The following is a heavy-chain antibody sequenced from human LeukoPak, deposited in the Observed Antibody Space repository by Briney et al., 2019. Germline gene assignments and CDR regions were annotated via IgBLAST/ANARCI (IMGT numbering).Heavy chain of an antibody. CDR3: ARDGGSSGWYVWFDP. J-gene: IGHJ5*02. CDR2: ISSGGSNI. D-gene: IGHD6-19*01. CDR1: GFTFSNYY. V-gene: IGHV3-11*04. Sequence: GGSLRLSCAASGFTFSNYYMSWVRQAPGKGLEWVSYISSGGSNIYYADSVKGRFTISRDNAKNSLYLQMNSRRAEDTAVYYCARDGGSSGWYVWFDPWVQGTLVTVSS.